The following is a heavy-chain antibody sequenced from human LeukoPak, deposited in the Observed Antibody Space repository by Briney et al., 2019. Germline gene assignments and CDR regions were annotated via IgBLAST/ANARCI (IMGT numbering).Heavy chain of an antibody. Sequence: PSGGSLRLSCAASGFTFSSYAMSWVRQVPGKGLEWVSHISRGGNTQYYADSVRGRFTMSRDNAKNSLDLQMNSLRPEDTAVYYCARDIVNGPFVISLESWGQGALVTVSS. CDR1: GFTFSSYA. D-gene: IGHD2-21*01. V-gene: IGHV3-48*04. CDR2: ISRGGNTQ. J-gene: IGHJ4*02. CDR3: ARDIVNGPFVISLES.